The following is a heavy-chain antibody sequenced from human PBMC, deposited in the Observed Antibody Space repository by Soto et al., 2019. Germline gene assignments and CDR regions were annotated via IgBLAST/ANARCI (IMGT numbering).Heavy chain of an antibody. CDR3: ARVIMIFGVAHLGSYFDY. CDR2: ISPNNGNT. V-gene: IGHV1-18*01. J-gene: IGHJ4*02. Sequence: QIQLMQSGAEVKRPGASVRVSCKASGYSFSDYGLSWVRQAPGQGLEWMGWISPNNGNTIYGEKFQGRVTMTTDTSTTTAHMELRSLTSDDAAVYYCARVIMIFGVAHLGSYFDYWGQGTLVAVSS. D-gene: IGHD3-3*01. CDR1: GYSFSDYG.